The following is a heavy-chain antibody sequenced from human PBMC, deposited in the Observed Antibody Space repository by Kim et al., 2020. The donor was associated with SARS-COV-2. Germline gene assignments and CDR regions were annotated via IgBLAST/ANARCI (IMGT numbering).Heavy chain of an antibody. J-gene: IGHJ4*02. D-gene: IGHD1-26*01. V-gene: IGHV1-46*01. CDR2: INPSGGIT. CDR1: GYTFTSYY. CDR3: ASGTPRAGATVY. Sequence: ASVKVSCKASGYTFTSYYMHWVRQAPGQGLEWMGIINPSGGITSYAQKFQGRVTMTRDTSTSTVYMELSSLRSEDTAVYYCASGTPRAGATVYWGQGTLVTVSS.